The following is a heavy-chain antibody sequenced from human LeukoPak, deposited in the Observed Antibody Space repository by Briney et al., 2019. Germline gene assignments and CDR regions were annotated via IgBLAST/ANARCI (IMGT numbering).Heavy chain of an antibody. D-gene: IGHD3-9*01. CDR2: IYHSGST. CDR3: ARDLLAPYYDILTGYYSSNWFDP. V-gene: IGHV4-4*02. Sequence: SETLSLTCAVSGGSISSSNWWSWVRQPPGKGLEWIGEIYHSGSTNYNPSLKSRVTISVDKSKNQFSLKLSSVTAADTAVYYCARDLLAPYYDILTGYYSSNWFDPWGQGTLVTVSS. CDR1: GGSISSSNW. J-gene: IGHJ5*02.